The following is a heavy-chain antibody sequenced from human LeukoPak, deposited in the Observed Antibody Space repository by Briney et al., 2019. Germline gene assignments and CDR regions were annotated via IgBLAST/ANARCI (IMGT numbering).Heavy chain of an antibody. Sequence: PSETLSLTCTVSGGSISSSSYYWGWIRQPPGKGLEWIGSIYYSGSTYYNPSLKSRVTISVDTSKNQFSLKMSSVTAADTAVYYCARGDGRDGYKGRLDYWGQGTLVTVSS. V-gene: IGHV4-39*07. D-gene: IGHD5-24*01. CDR2: IYYSGST. CDR1: GGSISSSSYY. J-gene: IGHJ4*02. CDR3: ARGDGRDGYKGRLDY.